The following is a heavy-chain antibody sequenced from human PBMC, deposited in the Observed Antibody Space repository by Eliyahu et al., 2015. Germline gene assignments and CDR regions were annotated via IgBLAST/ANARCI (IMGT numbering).Heavy chain of an antibody. CDR1: GGSFSGYY. CDR2: INHSGST. Sequence: QVQLQQWGAGLLKPSETLSLTCAVYGGSFSGYYWSWIRQPPGKGLEWIGEINHSGSTNYNPSLKSRVTISVDTSKNQFSLKLSSVTAADTAVYYCARGQTYCTNGVCRLHYGMDVWGQGTTVTVSS. CDR3: ARGQTYCTNGVCRLHYGMDV. J-gene: IGHJ6*02. D-gene: IGHD2-8*01. V-gene: IGHV4-34*01.